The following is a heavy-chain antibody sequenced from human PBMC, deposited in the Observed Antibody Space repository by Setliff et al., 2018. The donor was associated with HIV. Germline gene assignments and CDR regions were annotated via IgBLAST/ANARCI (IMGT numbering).Heavy chain of an antibody. CDR3: ARTNNNYYYDASDYFAGYYFDS. CDR1: GFTFSRYS. D-gene: IGHD3-22*01. J-gene: IGHJ4*02. V-gene: IGHV3-48*01. Sequence: LRLSCAASGFTFSRYSMNWVRQAPGKGLEWVSYISSVSGSTIYYADSVKGRFTISRDNAKNSMFLQMNSLRAEDTAVYYCARTNNNYYYDASDYFAGYYFDSWGQGTLVTV. CDR2: ISSVSGSTI.